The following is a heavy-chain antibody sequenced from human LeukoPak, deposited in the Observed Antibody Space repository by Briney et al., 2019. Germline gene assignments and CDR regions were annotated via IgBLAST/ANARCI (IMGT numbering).Heavy chain of an antibody. CDR3: ARGGVIGYDDGSGSNWFDP. D-gene: IGHD3-22*01. Sequence: SQTLSLTCTVSGGSISSGDYYWSWIRQPPGKGLEWIGYIHYSGSTNYNPSLKSRVTISVDTSKDQFSLKLSSVTAADTAFYYCARGGVIGYDDGSGSNWFDPWGQGTLVTVSS. CDR1: GGSISSGDYY. CDR2: IHYSGST. V-gene: IGHV4-61*08. J-gene: IGHJ5*02.